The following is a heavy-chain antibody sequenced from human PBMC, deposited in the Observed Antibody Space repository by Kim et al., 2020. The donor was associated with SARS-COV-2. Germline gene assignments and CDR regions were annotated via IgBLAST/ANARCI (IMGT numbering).Heavy chain of an antibody. D-gene: IGHD1-1*01. CDR3: AREEGNRWTPWYYFDY. Sequence: ASVKVSCKASGYTFTSYGISWVRQAPGQGLEWMGWISAYNGNTNYAQKLQGRVTMTTDTSTSTAYMELRSLRSDDTAVYYCAREEGNRWTPWYYFDYWGQGTLVTVSS. CDR1: GYTFTSYG. CDR2: ISAYNGNT. J-gene: IGHJ4*02. V-gene: IGHV1-18*01.